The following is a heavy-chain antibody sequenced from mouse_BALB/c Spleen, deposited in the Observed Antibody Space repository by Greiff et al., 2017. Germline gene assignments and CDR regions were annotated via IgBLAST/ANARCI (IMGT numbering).Heavy chain of an antibody. D-gene: IGHD2-14*01. CDR3: ARDYRSPYAMDY. CDR1: GFTFSSFG. CDR2: ISSGSSTI. Sequence: DAQLVESGGGLVQPGGSRKLSCAASGFTFSSFGMHWVRQAPEKGLEWVAYISSGSSTIYYADTVKGRFTISRDNPKNTLFLQMTSLRSEDTAMYYCARDYRSPYAMDYWGQGTSVTVSS. V-gene: IGHV5-17*02. J-gene: IGHJ4*01.